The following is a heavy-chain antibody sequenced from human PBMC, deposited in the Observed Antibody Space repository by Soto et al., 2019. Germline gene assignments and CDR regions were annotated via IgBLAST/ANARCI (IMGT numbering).Heavy chain of an antibody. CDR1: GTIFSSYT. V-gene: IGHV1-69*08. Sequence: QVQLVQSGAEVKKPGSSVRVSCKSSGTIFSSYTISWVRQAPGQGLEWMGRIIPILGETNSAQKFQGRVTLTADKSTNTAYMELNSLRGEDTARYYCARGLGGRMDDWGQGTTVTVSS. CDR2: IIPILGET. J-gene: IGHJ6*02. D-gene: IGHD3-16*01. CDR3: ARGLGGRMDD.